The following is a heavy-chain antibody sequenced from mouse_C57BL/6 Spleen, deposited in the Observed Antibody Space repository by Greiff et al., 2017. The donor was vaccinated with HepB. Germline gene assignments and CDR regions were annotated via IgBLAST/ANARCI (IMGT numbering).Heavy chain of an antibody. CDR3: AREGDYDGYFDY. V-gene: IGHV3-6*01. CDR2: ISYDGSN. J-gene: IGHJ2*01. CDR1: GYSITSGYY. D-gene: IGHD2-4*01. Sequence: EVKLQESGPGLVKPSQSLSLTCSVTGYSITSGYYWNWIRQFPGNKLEWMGYISYDGSNNYNPSLKNRISITRDSSKNQFFLKLNSVTTEDTATYYCAREGDYDGYFDYWGQGTTLTVSS.